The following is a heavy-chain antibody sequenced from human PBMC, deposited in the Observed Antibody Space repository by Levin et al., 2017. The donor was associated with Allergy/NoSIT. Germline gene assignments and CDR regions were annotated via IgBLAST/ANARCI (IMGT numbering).Heavy chain of an antibody. V-gene: IGHV1-18*01. D-gene: IGHD3-9*01. CDR3: AREPNPDYDILTGYLVYYYMDV. CDR1: GYTFTSYG. CDR2: ISAYNGNT. Sequence: GESLKISCKASGYTFTSYGISWVRQAPGQGLEWMGWISAYNGNTNYAQKLQGRVTMTTDTSTSTAYMELRSLRSDDTAVYYCAREPNPDYDILTGYLVYYYMDVWGKGTTVTVSS. J-gene: IGHJ6*03.